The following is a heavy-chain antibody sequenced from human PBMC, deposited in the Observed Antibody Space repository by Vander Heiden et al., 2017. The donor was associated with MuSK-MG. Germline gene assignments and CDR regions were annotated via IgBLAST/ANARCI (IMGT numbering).Heavy chain of an antibody. CDR3: ARAPLGYSSGWYPPGDY. CDR2: INPSGGST. Sequence: QVQLVLSGADVKKPGASVKVPCKASGHTFTSHYMHWVRQHPGQGLEWMGIINPSGGSTSYAQKFQGRVTMTRDTSTSTVYMELSSLRSEDTAVYYCARAPLGYSSGWYPPGDYWGQGTLVTVSS. J-gene: IGHJ4*02. CDR1: GHTFTSHY. D-gene: IGHD6-19*01. V-gene: IGHV1-46*03.